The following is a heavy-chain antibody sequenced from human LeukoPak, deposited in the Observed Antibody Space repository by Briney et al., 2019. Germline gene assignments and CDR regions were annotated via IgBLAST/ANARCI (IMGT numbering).Heavy chain of an antibody. V-gene: IGHV4-4*07. CDR1: GGSISGYN. CDR2: ISTGGNT. Sequence: PSETLSLTCTVSGGSISGYNWNWIRQPAGKGLEWIGRISTGGNTAYNPSLKSRITLSLDTTKNQLSLNLTPVTAADTAMYYCARSLVGSTYFDYWGQGTLVTVSS. D-gene: IGHD2-2*01. CDR3: ARSLVGSTYFDY. J-gene: IGHJ4*02.